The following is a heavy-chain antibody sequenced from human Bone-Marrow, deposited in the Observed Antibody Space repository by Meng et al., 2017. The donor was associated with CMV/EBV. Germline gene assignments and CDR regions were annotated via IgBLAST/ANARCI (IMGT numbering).Heavy chain of an antibody. Sequence: LSCAASGFTFSSYSMNWVRQAPGKGLEWVSSISSSSSYIYYADSVKGRFTISRDNAKNSLYLQMNSLRAEDTAVYYCASGLLYGGFDPWGQGTLVTVSS. V-gene: IGHV3-21*01. D-gene: IGHD3-10*02. CDR3: ASGLLYGGFDP. CDR1: GFTFSSYS. J-gene: IGHJ5*02. CDR2: ISSSSSYI.